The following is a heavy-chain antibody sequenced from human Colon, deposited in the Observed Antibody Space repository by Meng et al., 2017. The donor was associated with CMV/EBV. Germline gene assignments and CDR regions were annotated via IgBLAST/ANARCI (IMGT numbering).Heavy chain of an antibody. J-gene: IGHJ4*02. V-gene: IGHV4-34*01. CDR2: INHSGSA. D-gene: IGHD3-10*01. CDR1: GGSFSGYF. CDR3: VRGGFGELLFP. Sequence: TGDGSGGSFSGYFWTWGRQSPGNGLEWIGEINHSGSANYTASLRSRVTLSVDASKNQFSLTLHSVTAADTAVYYCVRGGFGELLFPWGQGTLVTVSS.